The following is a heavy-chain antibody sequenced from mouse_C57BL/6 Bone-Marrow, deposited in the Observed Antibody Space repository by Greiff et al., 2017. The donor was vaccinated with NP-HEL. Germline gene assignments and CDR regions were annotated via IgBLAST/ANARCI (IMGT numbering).Heavy chain of an antibody. D-gene: IGHD1-1*01. CDR3: ARGGLLRYLFAY. Sequence: EVQGVESGGGLVKPGGSLKLSCAASGFTFSDYGMHWVRQAPEKGLEWVAYISSGSSTIYYADTVKGRFTLSRDHAKNTLFLQMTRLRSEDTAMDYGARGGLLRYLFAYWGQGNLVTVSA. J-gene: IGHJ3*01. CDR1: GFTFSDYG. CDR2: ISSGSSTI. V-gene: IGHV5-17*01.